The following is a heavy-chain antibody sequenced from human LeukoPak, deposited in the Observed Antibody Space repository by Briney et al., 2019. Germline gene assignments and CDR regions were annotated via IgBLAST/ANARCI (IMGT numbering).Heavy chain of an antibody. D-gene: IGHD2-2*01. CDR1: GYTFTGYY. CDR3: AILCPSRYCSSTSYDLYYYYMDV. V-gene: IGHV1-2*02. CDR2: INPNSGGT. Sequence: ASVKVSCKASGYTFTGYYMHWVRQAPGQGLEWMGWINPNSGGTNYAQKFQGRVTMTRDTSISTAYMELSRLRSDDTAVYYCAILCPSRYCSSTSYDLYYYYMDVWGKGTTVTISS. J-gene: IGHJ6*03.